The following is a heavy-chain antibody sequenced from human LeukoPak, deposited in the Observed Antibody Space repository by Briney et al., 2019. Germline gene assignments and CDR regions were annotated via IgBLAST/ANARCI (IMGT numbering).Heavy chain of an antibody. Sequence: GGSLRLSCAASGFSFSSFWMTWVRQTPGRGVEWVANIKQDGSEIYYVDSLKGRFIISRDNAKSSLYLQMNSLRAEDTAVYYCARSLGYCSGGSCYPFDCWGQGTLVTVSS. D-gene: IGHD2-15*01. CDR2: IKQDGSEI. CDR1: GFSFSSFW. V-gene: IGHV3-7*04. J-gene: IGHJ4*02. CDR3: ARSLGYCSGGSCYPFDC.